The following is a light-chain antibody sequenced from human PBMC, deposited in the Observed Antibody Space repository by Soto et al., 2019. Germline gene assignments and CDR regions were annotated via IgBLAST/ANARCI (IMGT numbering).Light chain of an antibody. J-gene: IGLJ2*01. CDR1: KLGDKY. CDR2: QDS. V-gene: IGLV3-1*01. Sequence: SSELTQPPSVSVSPGQTASITCSGDKLGDKYACWYQQKPGQSPVLVIYQDSKRPSGIPGRFSGSNSGNTATLTISGTQAMDEADYYCQAWDSSTVVFGGGTKVTVL. CDR3: QAWDSSTVV.